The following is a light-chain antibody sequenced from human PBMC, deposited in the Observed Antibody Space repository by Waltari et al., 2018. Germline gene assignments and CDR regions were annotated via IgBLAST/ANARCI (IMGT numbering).Light chain of an antibody. J-gene: IGLJ3*02. CDR3: SSFTSSSTWV. CDR2: DVS. Sequence: QSALTQPASVSGSPGQSFTISCTGPTSDLGGYNYVSWYQQHPRKAPKLMIYDVSCRPSGISSRFSGSKFGNTASLTISGLQPEDEADYYCSSFTSSSTWVFGGGTKLTVL. V-gene: IGLV2-14*03. CDR1: TSDLGGYNY.